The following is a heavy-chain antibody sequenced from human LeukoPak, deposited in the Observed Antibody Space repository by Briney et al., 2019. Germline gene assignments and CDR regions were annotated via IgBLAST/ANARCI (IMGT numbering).Heavy chain of an antibody. J-gene: IGHJ4*02. V-gene: IGHV3-74*01. Sequence: PGGSLRLSCAASGFTFSNYWMHWVRQAPGEALMWVPRIKSDGSSTTYADSVKGRFTISRDNAKNTLYLQMNSLRAEDTAVYYCAREGPRGNSQFDYWGQGTLVTVSS. CDR3: AREGPRGNSQFDY. CDR1: GFTFSNYW. D-gene: IGHD2/OR15-2a*01. CDR2: IKSDGSST.